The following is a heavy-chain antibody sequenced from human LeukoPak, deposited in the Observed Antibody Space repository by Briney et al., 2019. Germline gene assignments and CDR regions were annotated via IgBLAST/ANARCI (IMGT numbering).Heavy chain of an antibody. CDR1: GYTFTSYY. J-gene: IGHJ5*02. CDR3: ARGAHVRMYDSNHNCFDP. D-gene: IGHD3-22*01. Sequence: ASARVSCKASGYTFTSYYIYWMRHAHGHGLDWMGIINPSGGRTNYAHKFQGRVTMTRDMSTSTVYMELSSLRSEDTAVYYCARGAHVRMYDSNHNCFDPGAREPWSPSPQ. CDR2: INPSGGRT. V-gene: IGHV1-46*01.